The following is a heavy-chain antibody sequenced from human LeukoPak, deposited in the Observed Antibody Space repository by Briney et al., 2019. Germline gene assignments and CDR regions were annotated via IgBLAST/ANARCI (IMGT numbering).Heavy chain of an antibody. Sequence: ASVKVSCKASGYIFTGYYMHWVRQAPGQGLEWMGWINPNSGGTNYAQKFEGRVTMTRDTSISTAYMELSRLRSDDTAVYYCARDAEFRRSVVAAMVDYYYMDVWGKGTTVTVSS. CDR1: GYIFTGYY. CDR3: ARDAEFRRSVVAAMVDYYYMDV. D-gene: IGHD2-15*01. J-gene: IGHJ6*03. V-gene: IGHV1-2*02. CDR2: INPNSGGT.